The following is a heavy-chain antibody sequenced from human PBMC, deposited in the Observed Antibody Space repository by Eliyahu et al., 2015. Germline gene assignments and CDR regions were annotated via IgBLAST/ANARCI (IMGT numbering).Heavy chain of an antibody. CDR1: GFSFDDYA. V-gene: IGHV3-9*01. CDR3: ARGDYHGAGAYCDY. J-gene: IGHJ4*02. D-gene: IGHD3-10*01. CDR2: XSWNGVHI. Sequence: EVHLVESGGGXEQPGRSLRLSCAASGFSFDDYAMHWVRQAPGKGLGWVSGXSWNGVHIGYAESVKGRFTIYRDNAKNSLYLQMNSLRAEDSALYYCARGDYHGAGAYCDYWGQGTLVTVSS.